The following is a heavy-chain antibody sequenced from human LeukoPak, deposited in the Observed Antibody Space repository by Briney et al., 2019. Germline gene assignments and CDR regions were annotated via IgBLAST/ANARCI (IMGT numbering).Heavy chain of an antibody. Sequence: PGGSLRLSCAASGFSFSSYWMSWVRQAPGKRLEWVANIKQDGSEKYYVDSVKGRFTISGDNARNSLYLQMSSLRAEDTGVYYCARGEDEIDYWGQGTLVTVSS. V-gene: IGHV3-7*01. J-gene: IGHJ4*02. CDR3: ARGEDEIDY. CDR2: IKQDGSEK. CDR1: GFSFSSYW.